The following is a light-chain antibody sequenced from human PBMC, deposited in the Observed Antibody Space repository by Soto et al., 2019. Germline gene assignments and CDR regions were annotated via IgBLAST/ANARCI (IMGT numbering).Light chain of an antibody. CDR3: QQYGNSPPT. J-gene: IGKJ1*01. V-gene: IGKV3-20*01. Sequence: EIVLTQSTGTLSFSAGERATLSFRASQSVSSSYLAWYQQKPGQAPRFLIYGASSRATGIPDRFSGSGSGTDFTLTISRLEPEDFAVYYCQQYGNSPPTFGQGTKVDI. CDR2: GAS. CDR1: QSVSSSY.